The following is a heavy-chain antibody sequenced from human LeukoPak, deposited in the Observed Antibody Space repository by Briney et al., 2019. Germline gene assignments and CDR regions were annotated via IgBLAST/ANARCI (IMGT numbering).Heavy chain of an antibody. D-gene: IGHD6-13*01. CDR2: IKSKTDGGTT. CDR1: GFTFSNAW. V-gene: IGHV3-15*01. Sequence: PGGSLRLSCAASGFTFSNAWMSWVRQAPGKGLEWVGRIKSKTDGGTTDYAAPVKGRFTIPRDDSKNTLYLQMNSLKTEDTAVYYCTTPYSSSWYYFDYWGQGTLVTVSS. J-gene: IGHJ4*02. CDR3: TTPYSSSWYYFDY.